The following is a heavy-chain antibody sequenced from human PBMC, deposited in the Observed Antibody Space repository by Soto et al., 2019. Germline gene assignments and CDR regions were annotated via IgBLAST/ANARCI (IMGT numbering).Heavy chain of an antibody. V-gene: IGHV4-39*01. J-gene: IGHJ3*02. D-gene: IGHD4-17*01. CDR2: IYYSGST. CDR3: ARVSFKDYGDYAAFDI. Sequence: SETLSLTCTVSGGSISSSSYYWGWIRQPPGKGLEWIGGIYYSGSTYYNPSLKSRDTISVDTSKNQFSLKLSSVTAADTAVYYCARVSFKDYGDYAAFDIWGQGTMVT. CDR1: GGSISSSSYY.